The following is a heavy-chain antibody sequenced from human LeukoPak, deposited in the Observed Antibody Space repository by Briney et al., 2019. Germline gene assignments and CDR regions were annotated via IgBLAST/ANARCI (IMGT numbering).Heavy chain of an antibody. CDR2: IIPILGIA. J-gene: IGHJ4*02. CDR1: GGTFSSYA. Sequence: ASVKVSCKASGGTFSSYAISWVRQAPGRGLEWMGRIIPILGIANYAQKFQGRVTITADKSTSTAYMELSSLRSEDTAVYYCARERDPVTMIVVVITPFDYWGQGTLVTVSS. CDR3: ARERDPVTMIVVVITPFDY. V-gene: IGHV1-69*04. D-gene: IGHD3-22*01.